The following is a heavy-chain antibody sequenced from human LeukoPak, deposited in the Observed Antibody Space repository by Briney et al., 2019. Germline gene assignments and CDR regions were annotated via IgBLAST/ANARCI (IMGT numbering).Heavy chain of an antibody. D-gene: IGHD6-13*01. Sequence: PSETLSLTCTVSGGSISSGGYYWSWIRQHPGKGLEWIGYIYYSGSTYYNPSLKSRVTISVDTSKNQFSLKLSSVTAADTAVYYCAASPGIAAAGTFDYWGQGTLVTVSS. J-gene: IGHJ4*02. V-gene: IGHV4-31*03. CDR1: GGSISSGGYY. CDR2: IYYSGST. CDR3: AASPGIAAAGTFDY.